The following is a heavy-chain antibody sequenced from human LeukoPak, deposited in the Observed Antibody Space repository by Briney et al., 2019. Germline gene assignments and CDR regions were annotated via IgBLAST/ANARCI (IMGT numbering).Heavy chain of an antibody. J-gene: IGHJ5*02. CDR2: MNPNSGNT. CDR1: GYTFTSYD. Sequence: GASVKVSCKASGYTFTSYDINWVRQATGQGLEWMGWMNPNSGNTGYAQKFQGRVTMTRNTSISTAYMELSSLRSEDTAVYYCARGGITMVRGAPKQIDPWGQGTLVTVSS. D-gene: IGHD3-10*01. CDR3: ARGGITMVRGAPKQIDP. V-gene: IGHV1-8*01.